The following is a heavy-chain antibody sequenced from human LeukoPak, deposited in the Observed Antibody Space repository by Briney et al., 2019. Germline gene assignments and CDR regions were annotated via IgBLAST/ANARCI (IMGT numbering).Heavy chain of an antibody. D-gene: IGHD6-19*01. CDR2: IYHTGST. Sequence: GSLRLSCAVSGFTFSDFWMSWVRQAPGRGLEWVASIYHTGSTYYNPSLKSRVTISVDTSKNQFYLKLTSVTAADTAVFYCARHRIPVTGNWFDPWGQGTLVTVSS. V-gene: IGHV4-38-2*01. J-gene: IGHJ5*02. CDR3: ARHRIPVTGNWFDP. CDR1: GFTFSDFW.